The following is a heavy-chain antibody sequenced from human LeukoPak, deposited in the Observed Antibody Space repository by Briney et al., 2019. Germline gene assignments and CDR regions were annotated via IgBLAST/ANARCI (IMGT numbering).Heavy chain of an antibody. D-gene: IGHD1-26*01. CDR1: GYSFTTYL. V-gene: IGHV1-46*01. CDR3: ARDPANGRPDSFDI. CDR2: INTSSGGA. Sequence: GASVKVSCKASGYSFTTYLIHWVRQAPGQGLEWLGEINTSSGGAAYAPEFQGRVTMTRDTSTSTAYMEPRSLRSEDTAVYFCARDPANGRPDSFDIWGQGTLVTVPS. J-gene: IGHJ3*02.